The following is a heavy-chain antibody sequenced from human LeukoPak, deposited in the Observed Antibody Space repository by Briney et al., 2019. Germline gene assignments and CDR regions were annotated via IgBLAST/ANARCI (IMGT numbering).Heavy chain of an antibody. CDR2: ISWNSGSI. V-gene: IGHV3-9*01. CDR3: AKDMGGAGKRRAFDI. Sequence: GGSLRLSCAASGFTFDDYAMHWVRQAPGKGLEWVSGISWNSGSIGYADSVKGRFTISRDNAKNSLYLQMNSLRAEDTALYYCAKDMGGAGKRRAFDIRGQGTMVTVSS. CDR1: GFTFDDYA. J-gene: IGHJ3*02. D-gene: IGHD3-16*01.